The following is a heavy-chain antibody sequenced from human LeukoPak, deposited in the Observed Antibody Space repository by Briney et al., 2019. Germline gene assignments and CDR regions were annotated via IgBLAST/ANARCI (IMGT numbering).Heavy chain of an antibody. J-gene: IGHJ6*04. CDR3: AKAGAITMVRGVIMSRSYGMDV. CDR2: ISYDGSNK. D-gene: IGHD3-10*01. V-gene: IGHV3-30*18. Sequence: PGGSLRLSCADSGFTFSSYGMHWVRQAPGKGRERVADISYDGSNKYYADSGRGRFTISRDNSRNTLYLQMHSLRAEDTAVYYCAKAGAITMVRGVIMSRSYGMDVWGKGTTGTVS. CDR1: GFTFSSYG.